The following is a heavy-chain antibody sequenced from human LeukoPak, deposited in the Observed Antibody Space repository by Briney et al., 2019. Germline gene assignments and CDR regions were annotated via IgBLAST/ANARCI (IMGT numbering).Heavy chain of an antibody. Sequence: PSETLSLTCAVSGGSISSSNWWSWVRQPPGKGLEWIGEIYHSGSTNYNPSLKSRVTISVDKSKNQFSLKLSSVTAADTAVYYCAREVLRYFDWFNYYYYYMDVWGKGTTVTISS. CDR2: IYHSGST. J-gene: IGHJ6*03. CDR3: AREVLRYFDWFNYYYYYMDV. CDR1: GGSISSSNW. V-gene: IGHV4-4*02. D-gene: IGHD3-9*01.